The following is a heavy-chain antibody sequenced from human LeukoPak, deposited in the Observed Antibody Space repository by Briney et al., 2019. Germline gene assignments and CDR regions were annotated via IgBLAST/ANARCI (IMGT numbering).Heavy chain of an antibody. CDR2: MNPNSGNA. D-gene: IGHD3-10*01. CDR1: GYTFTSYD. CDR3: ARGQVEFYYYYGMDV. J-gene: IGHJ6*02. V-gene: IGHV1-8*01. Sequence: ASVKVSCKASGYTFTSYDINWVRQATGQGLEWMGWMNPNSGNAGYAQKFQGRVTMTRNTSISTAYMELSSLRSEDTAVYYCARGQVEFYYYYGMDVWGQGTLVTVSS.